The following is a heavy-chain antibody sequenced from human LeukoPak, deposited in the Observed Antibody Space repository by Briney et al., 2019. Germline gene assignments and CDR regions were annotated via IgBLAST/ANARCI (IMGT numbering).Heavy chain of an antibody. CDR2: ISGNASAT. CDR3: AKDRTHRRYYDSTGYYNQYDY. V-gene: IGHV3-23*01. J-gene: IGHJ4*02. D-gene: IGHD3-22*01. CDR1: EFIFSNFA. Sequence: GGSLRLSCVASEFIFSNFAMSWVRHAPGKGLEWVSTISGNASATYYGDSVKGWFTISRDNSRNTLYLQMNSLRAEDTAIYYCAKDRTHRRYYDSTGYYNQYDYWGQGALVTVSS.